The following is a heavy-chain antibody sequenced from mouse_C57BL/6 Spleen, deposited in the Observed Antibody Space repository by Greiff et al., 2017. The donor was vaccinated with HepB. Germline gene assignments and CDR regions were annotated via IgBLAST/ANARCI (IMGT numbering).Heavy chain of an antibody. D-gene: IGHD2-3*01. CDR1: GYTFTEYT. J-gene: IGHJ4*01. V-gene: IGHV1-62-2*01. CDR3: ARDEAADGYHYYAMDY. Sequence: QVQLQQSGAELVKPGASVKLSCKASGYTFTEYTIPWVKQRSGQGLEWIGWFYPGSGSIKYNEKFKDKATLTADKSSSTVSMELSRLTSEDSAVYFCARDEAADGYHYYAMDYWGQGTSVTVSS. CDR2: FYPGSGSI.